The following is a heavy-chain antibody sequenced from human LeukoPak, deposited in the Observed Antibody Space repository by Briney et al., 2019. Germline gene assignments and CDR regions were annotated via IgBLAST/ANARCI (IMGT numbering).Heavy chain of an antibody. CDR3: ARGYGTV. Sequence: GGSLRLSCAASGFTFSSYWMHWGRQGPEKGLVWVARISTDGSFTSYADSVKGRFTISRDNAKNTLYLQMNSLRDEDTAVYYCARGYGTVWGQGTLVAVSS. CDR2: ISTDGSFT. J-gene: IGHJ4*02. D-gene: IGHD5-18*01. CDR1: GFTFSSYW. V-gene: IGHV3-74*01.